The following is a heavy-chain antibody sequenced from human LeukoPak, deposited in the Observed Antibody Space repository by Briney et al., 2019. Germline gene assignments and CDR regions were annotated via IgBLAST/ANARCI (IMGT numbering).Heavy chain of an antibody. D-gene: IGHD3-10*01. CDR1: GDSISSGSYY. CDR3: ARHQSIHYYGSGSRRNWFDP. V-gene: IGHV4-61*02. CDR2: IYPSGST. Sequence: SETLSLTCIVSGDSISSGSYYWSWIRQPAGKGLEWIGRIYPSGSTNYNPSLKSRVTISVDTSKNQFSLKLSSVTAADTAVYYCARHQSIHYYGSGSRRNWFDPWGQGTLVTVSS. J-gene: IGHJ5*02.